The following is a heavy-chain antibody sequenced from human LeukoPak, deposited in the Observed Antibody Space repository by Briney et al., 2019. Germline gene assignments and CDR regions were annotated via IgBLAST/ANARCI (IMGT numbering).Heavy chain of an antibody. J-gene: IGHJ4*02. Sequence: PSQTLSLTCTVSGGSISSGGYYWSWIRQHPGKGLEWIGYIYYSGSTYYNPSLKSQVTISVDTSKNQFSLKLSSVTAADTAVYYCARSGGYSSSWYSLYYFDYWGQGTLVTVSS. V-gene: IGHV4-31*01. CDR3: ARSGGYSSSWYSLYYFDY. CDR2: IYYSGST. CDR1: GGSISSGGYY. D-gene: IGHD6-13*01.